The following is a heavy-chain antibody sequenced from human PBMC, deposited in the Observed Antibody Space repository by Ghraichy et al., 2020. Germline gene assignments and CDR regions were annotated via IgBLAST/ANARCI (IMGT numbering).Heavy chain of an antibody. CDR3: ARGEAAAANSLYYYYNMDV. Sequence: GESLNISCKGSGYRFTSYWIGWVRQMPGKGLEWMGVIHPGDSDTRYSPSFQGQVTISADKSISTAYLQWSSLKASDTAMYYCARGEAAAANSLYYYYNMDVWGQGTTVTVSS. J-gene: IGHJ6*02. V-gene: IGHV5-51*01. D-gene: IGHD6-13*01. CDR2: IHPGDSDT. CDR1: GYRFTSYW.